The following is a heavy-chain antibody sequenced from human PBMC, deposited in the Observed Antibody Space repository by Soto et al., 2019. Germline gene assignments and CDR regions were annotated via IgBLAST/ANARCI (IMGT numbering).Heavy chain of an antibody. D-gene: IGHD6-6*01. Sequence: SETLSLTCTVSGGSISSGGYYWSWIRQHPEKGLEWIGYIYYTGNTYYNASLKSRVTISVDTSNNQFSLKLSSVTAADTAVYYRARVGISSSDAFDIWGQGTTVTVSS. V-gene: IGHV4-31*03. CDR1: GGSISSGGYY. CDR3: ARVGISSSDAFDI. J-gene: IGHJ3*02. CDR2: IYYTGNT.